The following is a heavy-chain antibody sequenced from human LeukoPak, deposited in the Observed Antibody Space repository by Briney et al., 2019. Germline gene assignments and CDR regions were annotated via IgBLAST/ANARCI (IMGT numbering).Heavy chain of an antibody. Sequence: GGSLRLSCTASGFTFSSYGMHWVRQAPGKGLEWVAFIRYDGSNKYYADSVKGRFTISRDNSKNTLFVQMNSLRAEDTAVYYCAKDLSDYYYDTSGGYWGQGTQVTVSS. CDR1: GFTFSSYG. CDR2: IRYDGSNK. D-gene: IGHD3-22*01. J-gene: IGHJ4*02. V-gene: IGHV3-30*02. CDR3: AKDLSDYYYDTSGGY.